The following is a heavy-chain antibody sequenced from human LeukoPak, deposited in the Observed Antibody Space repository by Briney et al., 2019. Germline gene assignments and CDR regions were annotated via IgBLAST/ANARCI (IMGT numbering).Heavy chain of an antibody. V-gene: IGHV1-69*05. CDR2: IIPIFGTA. J-gene: IGHJ5*02. CDR1: RGTFSSYA. CDR3: ARDSPNYSYNSSGYFDP. D-gene: IGHD3-22*01. Sequence: PSVKLSCKASRGTFSSYAISWVPHAPRQGLEWMGGIIPIFGTANYAQKLQGRVTYTTGKPTSTAYIELSPLRSEDKAVYMCARDSPNYSYNSSGYFDPGCQGTLVTVTS.